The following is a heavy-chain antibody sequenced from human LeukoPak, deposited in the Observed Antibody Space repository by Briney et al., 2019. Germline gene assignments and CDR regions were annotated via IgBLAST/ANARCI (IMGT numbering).Heavy chain of an antibody. CDR2: IHYSGTT. V-gene: IGHV4-39*07. D-gene: IGHD3-22*01. Sequence: SETLSLACIVSGGSIRRTNYYWGWIRQPPGKGLEWIGSIHYSGTTYNNPSLKSRVTISVDTSKNQFSLKMSSVTAADTAVYYCAITPGPYDSSTDYYPFDYWGQGTLVTVSS. J-gene: IGHJ4*02. CDR3: AITPGPYDSSTDYYPFDY. CDR1: GGSIRRTNYY.